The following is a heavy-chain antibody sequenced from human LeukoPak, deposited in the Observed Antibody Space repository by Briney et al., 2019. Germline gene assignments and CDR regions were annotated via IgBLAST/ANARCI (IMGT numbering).Heavy chain of an antibody. V-gene: IGHV4-39*01. J-gene: IGHJ4*02. CDR2: IYYRGST. Sequence: PSETLSLTCTVSGGSISSYYWGWIRQPPGKGLEWIGSIYYRGSTNDNTSLKSRVTISVETYKKKFSLMLTSVTAADTSVYYCARRGHYYDTSGYYYFDYWGQGTLVTVSS. CDR3: ARRGHYYDTSGYYYFDY. CDR1: GGSISSYY. D-gene: IGHD3-22*01.